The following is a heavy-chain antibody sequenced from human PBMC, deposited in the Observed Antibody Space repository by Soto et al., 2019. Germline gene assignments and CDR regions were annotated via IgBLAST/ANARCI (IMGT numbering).Heavy chain of an antibody. CDR1: GYTFTGYY. D-gene: IGHD3-10*01. Sequence: ASVKVSCKASGYTFTGYYMHWVRQAPGQGLEWMGWINPNSGGTNYAQKFQGWVTMTRDTSISTAYMELSRLRSDDTAVYYCAREVHGSASYATDVWGQGTTVTVSS. CDR3: AREVHGSASYATDV. J-gene: IGHJ6*02. CDR2: INPNSGGT. V-gene: IGHV1-2*04.